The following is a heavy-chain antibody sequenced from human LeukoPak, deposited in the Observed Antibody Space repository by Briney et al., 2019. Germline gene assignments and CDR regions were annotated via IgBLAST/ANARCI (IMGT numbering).Heavy chain of an antibody. D-gene: IGHD6-13*01. CDR2: ISAYNGNT. Sequence: ASVKVSCKASGYTFTSYGISWVRQAPGQGLEWMGWISAYNGNTNYAQKLQGRVTMTTDTSTSTAYMELRSLRSDDTAVYYCARDLRGGSSWYSGSSYWGQGTLVTVSS. CDR3: ARDLRGGSSWYSGSSY. CDR1: GYTFTSYG. V-gene: IGHV1-18*01. J-gene: IGHJ4*02.